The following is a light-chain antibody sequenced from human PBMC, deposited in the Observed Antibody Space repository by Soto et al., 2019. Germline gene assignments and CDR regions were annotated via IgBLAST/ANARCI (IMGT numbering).Light chain of an antibody. CDR2: AAY. CDR3: QQSYGPSMT. CDR1: QSISSY. V-gene: IGKV1-39*01. J-gene: IGKJ1*01. Sequence: DIQMTQSPSSLSASVGDRVTITCRASQSISSYLNWYQQKPGKAPKLLIYAAYSVQSGVPSRFSGSGSGTDFTLPISSLQPEDFATYYCQQSYGPSMTFGQGTKVEI.